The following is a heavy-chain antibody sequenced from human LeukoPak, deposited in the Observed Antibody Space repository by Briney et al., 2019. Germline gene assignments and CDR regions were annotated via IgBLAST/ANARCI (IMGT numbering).Heavy chain of an antibody. Sequence: GGSLRLSCAASGFGFNDAAMTWVRQAPGKGPEWVSLVSSSGANTYYADSVKGRSTISRDNSKNTLFLQMNSLRVEDTAMYYCVKDIEVTYWGQGTLVTVFS. CDR2: VSSSGANT. D-gene: IGHD2-21*01. CDR1: GFGFNDAA. CDR3: VKDIEVTY. J-gene: IGHJ4*02. V-gene: IGHV3-23*01.